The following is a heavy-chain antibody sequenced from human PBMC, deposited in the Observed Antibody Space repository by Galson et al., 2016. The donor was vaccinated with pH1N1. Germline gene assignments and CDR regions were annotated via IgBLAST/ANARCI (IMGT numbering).Heavy chain of an antibody. Sequence: SGDSVSSNSVAWNWIRQSPSRGLEWLGRTYYRSEWYHDYAVSVRSRITINPDTSKNHFSLRLTSVTPEDTAVYYCARAPVAAAGDWFDPWGQGTQVTVSS. CDR1: GDSVSSNSVA. J-gene: IGHJ5*02. CDR3: ARAPVAAAGDWFDP. V-gene: IGHV6-1*01. CDR2: TYYRSEWYH. D-gene: IGHD6-13*01.